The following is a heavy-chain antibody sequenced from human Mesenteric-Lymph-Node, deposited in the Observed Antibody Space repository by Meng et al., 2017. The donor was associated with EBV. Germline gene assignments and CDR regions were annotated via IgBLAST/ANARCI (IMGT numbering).Heavy chain of an antibody. Sequence: QAQLVGFGGGLVKPGGSQRLSCAASRFSFSDYYMNWIRQAPAKELEWVSYISQDGSITSYVDSVKGRFTISRDNAKNTLFLQMNSLGVDDTAMYYCTRNGDGLALWGRGTLVTVSS. J-gene: IGHJ2*01. V-gene: IGHV3-11*06. D-gene: IGHD3-10*01. CDR3: TRNGDGLAL. CDR1: RFSFSDYY. CDR2: ISQDGSIT.